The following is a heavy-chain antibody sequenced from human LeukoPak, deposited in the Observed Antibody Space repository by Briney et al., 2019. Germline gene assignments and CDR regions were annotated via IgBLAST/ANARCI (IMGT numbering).Heavy chain of an antibody. CDR3: ARDFHYDSSPFDY. J-gene: IGHJ4*02. V-gene: IGHV3-11*01. Sequence: PGGSLRLSCAASGFTFSDYYMSWIRQAPGKGLEWVSYISSSGSTIYHADSVKGRFTISRDNAKNSLYLQMNSLRAEDTAVYYCARDFHYDSSPFDYWGQGTLVTVSS. D-gene: IGHD3-22*01. CDR1: GFTFSDYY. CDR2: ISSSGSTI.